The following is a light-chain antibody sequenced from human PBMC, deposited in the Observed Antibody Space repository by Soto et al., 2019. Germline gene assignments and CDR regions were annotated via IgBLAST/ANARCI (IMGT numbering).Light chain of an antibody. J-gene: IGKJ4*01. CDR3: QQYYSTPLT. CDR2: WAS. V-gene: IGKV4-1*01. CDR1: QSVLYSSNNKNY. Sequence: DIVMTQSPDSLAVSLGERATINCKSSQSVLYSSNNKNYLAWYQQKPGQPPKLLIYWASTRESGIPDRFSGNGSGTDFTLTISSLQAEDEAVYYCQQYYSTPLTFGGGTKVEIK.